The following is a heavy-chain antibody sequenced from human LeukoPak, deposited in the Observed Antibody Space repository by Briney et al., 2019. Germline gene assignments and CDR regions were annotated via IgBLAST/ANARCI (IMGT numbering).Heavy chain of an antibody. D-gene: IGHD3-22*01. CDR3: ARHPRGHYDSSGYPIYYFDY. J-gene: IGHJ4*02. CDR1: GYSFTSYW. V-gene: IGHV5-51*01. Sequence: GESLKISCKGSGYSFTSYWIGWVRQMPGKGLEWMGIIYPGDSDTRYSPSFQGQVTISADKSISTAYLQWSSLKASDTAMYYCARHPRGHYDSSGYPIYYFDYWGQGTLVTVSS. CDR2: IYPGDSDT.